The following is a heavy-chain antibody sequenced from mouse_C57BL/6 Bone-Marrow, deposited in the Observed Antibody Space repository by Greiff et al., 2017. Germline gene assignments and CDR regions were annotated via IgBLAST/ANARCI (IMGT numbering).Heavy chain of an antibody. J-gene: IGHJ1*03. V-gene: IGHV5-16*01. Sequence: EVKLVESEGGLVQPGSSMKLSCTASGFTFSDYYMAWVRQVPEKGLEWVANINYDGSSTYYLDSLKSRFIISRDNAKNILYLQMSSLKSEDTATYYCARSDYYGSSYDWDFDVWGTGTTVTVAS. CDR2: INYDGSST. D-gene: IGHD1-1*01. CDR3: ARSDYYGSSYDWDFDV. CDR1: GFTFSDYY.